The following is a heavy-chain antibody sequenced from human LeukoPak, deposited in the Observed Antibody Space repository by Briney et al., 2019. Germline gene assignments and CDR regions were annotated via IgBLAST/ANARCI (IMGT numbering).Heavy chain of an antibody. CDR3: ARGPTNGQAFDY. J-gene: IGHJ4*02. CDR1: GFTFSVYT. CDR2: IREDGSQK. V-gene: IGHV3-7*01. Sequence: GGSLRLSRAASGFTFSVYTMSWVRQAPGKGLEWVARIREDGSQKSAVDSVRGRFTIARDNAKNSVYLQMDSLRAEDTAVYYCARGPTNGQAFDYWGQGTLVSVSS. D-gene: IGHD2-8*01.